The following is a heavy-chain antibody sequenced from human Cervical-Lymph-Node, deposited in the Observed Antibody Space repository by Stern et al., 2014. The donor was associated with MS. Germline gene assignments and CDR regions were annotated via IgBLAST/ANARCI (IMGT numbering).Heavy chain of an antibody. CDR2: ISHDGSKK. J-gene: IGHJ4*02. V-gene: IGHV3-33*01. CDR1: GITFHGYA. CDR3: ARDAGHQGYCDH. Sequence: VQLVESGGSVVQPGKSLSLSCEASGITFHGYAMHWVRQDPGKGLEWVTEISHDGSKKSYGASVKGLFTISRDNSQKTVFLQMTNLRAEDTGIYYCARDAGHQGYCDHWGQGTLVIVSS.